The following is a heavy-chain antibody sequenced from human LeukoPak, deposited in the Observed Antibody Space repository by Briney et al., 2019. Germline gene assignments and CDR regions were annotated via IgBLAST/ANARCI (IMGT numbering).Heavy chain of an antibody. V-gene: IGHV3-7*01. CDR3: ARALDSSSSRYQAFEE. J-gene: IGHJ4*02. D-gene: IGHD2-2*01. CDR2: IKQDESEK. Sequence: GGSLRLSCSASGFTFSNYWMSWVRQAPGKGLEWVANIKQDESEKYYVDSVKGRFTISRDNARSSLYLQMNSLRAEDTAVYYCARALDSSSSRYQAFEEWGQGTLVTVSS. CDR1: GFTFSNYW.